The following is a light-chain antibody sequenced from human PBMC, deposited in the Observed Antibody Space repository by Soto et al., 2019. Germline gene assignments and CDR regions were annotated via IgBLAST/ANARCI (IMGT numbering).Light chain of an antibody. CDR3: QQSYSSLLT. Sequence: DIRMTQSPSSLSASVGDRVTITCRASQGISTYLDWYQQKPGKAPKLLVYAASSLQSGVPSRFRGSGSGTDFTLTISSLQPEDFATYYGQQSYSSLLTFGPGTKVDIK. CDR1: QGISTY. J-gene: IGKJ3*01. CDR2: AAS. V-gene: IGKV1-39*01.